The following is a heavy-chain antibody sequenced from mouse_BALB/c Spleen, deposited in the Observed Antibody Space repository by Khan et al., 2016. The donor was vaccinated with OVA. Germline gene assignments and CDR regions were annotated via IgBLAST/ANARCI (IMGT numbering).Heavy chain of an antibody. Sequence: QVQLKQSGAELARPGASVNLSCKASGYTFTNYWIHWVRQRPGQGLEWIGSIIPGNDDTNYTQKFKGKATLTADKSSSTACMQIRTLASEDSAVYYCATHVHYAMDYWGQGTSVTVSS. CDR1: GYTFTNYW. CDR3: ATHVHYAMDY. V-gene: IGHV1-87*01. CDR2: IIPGNDDT. J-gene: IGHJ4*01.